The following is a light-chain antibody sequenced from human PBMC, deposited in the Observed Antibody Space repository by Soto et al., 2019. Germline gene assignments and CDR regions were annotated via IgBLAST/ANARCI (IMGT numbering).Light chain of an antibody. J-gene: IGLJ1*01. CDR2: DVS. V-gene: IGLV2-14*01. CDR3: SSYTSSSTLLYV. Sequence: QSALTQPASVSGSPGQSITIPCTGTSSDVGGYNYVSWYQQHPGKAPKLMIYDVSNRPSGVSNRFSGSESGNTASLTISGLQAEDEADYYCSSYTSSSTLLYVFGTGTKLTVL. CDR1: SSDVGGYNY.